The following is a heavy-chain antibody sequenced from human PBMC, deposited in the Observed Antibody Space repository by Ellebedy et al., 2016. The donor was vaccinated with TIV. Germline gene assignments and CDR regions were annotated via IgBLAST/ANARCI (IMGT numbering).Heavy chain of an antibody. Sequence: AASVKVSCKASGGTFSRHVISWVRQAPGQGLEWMGRIIPILGIANYAQKFQGRVTMTTDTSTSTAYMELRSLRSDDTAVYYCARAWRDGYNFPLGDYWGQGTLVTVSS. CDR1: GGTFSRHV. CDR2: IIPILGIA. V-gene: IGHV1-69*04. J-gene: IGHJ4*02. CDR3: ARAWRDGYNFPLGDY. D-gene: IGHD5-24*01.